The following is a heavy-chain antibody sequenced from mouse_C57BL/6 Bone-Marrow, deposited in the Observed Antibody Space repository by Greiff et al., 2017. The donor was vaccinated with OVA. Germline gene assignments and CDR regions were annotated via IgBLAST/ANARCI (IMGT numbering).Heavy chain of an antibody. V-gene: IGHV1-63*01. CDR2: IYPGGGYT. J-gene: IGHJ4*01. D-gene: IGHD1-1*01. Sequence: QVQLQQSGAELVRPGTSVKMSCKASGYTFTNYWIGWAKQRPGHGLAWIGDIYPGGGYTNYNEKFKGKATLTADKSSSTAYMQFSSLTSEDSAIYYCARGGTITTRAMYYWGQGTSVTVSS. CDR1: GYTFTNYW. CDR3: ARGGTITTRAMYY.